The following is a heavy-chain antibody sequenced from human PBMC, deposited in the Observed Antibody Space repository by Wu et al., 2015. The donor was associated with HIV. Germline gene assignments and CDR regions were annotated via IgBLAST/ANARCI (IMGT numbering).Heavy chain of an antibody. J-gene: IGHJ5*02. Sequence: QVQLQQWGAGLLKPSETLSLTCAVYGGSFSGYYWSWIRQPPGKGLEWIGEINHSGSTNYNPSLKSRVTISVDTSKNQFSLKLSSVTAADTAVYYCARRSVTNPGSYLNWFDPWGQGTLVTVSS. CDR2: INHSGST. D-gene: IGHD3-10*01. CDR3: ARRSVTNPGSYLNWFDP. CDR1: GGSFSGYY. V-gene: IGHV4-34*01.